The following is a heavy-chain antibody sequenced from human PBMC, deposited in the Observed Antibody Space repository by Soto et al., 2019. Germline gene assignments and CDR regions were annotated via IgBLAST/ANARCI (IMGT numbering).Heavy chain of an antibody. CDR2: IYYSGST. CDR3: ARGRTSSPTPCDY. Sequence: QVQLQESGPGLVKPSQTLSLTCTVSGGSISSGGYYWSWIRQHPGKGLEWIGYIYYSGSTYYNPSRKCRVIISVDTSKNPCSLTLSPVTAADTAVYYCARGRTSSPTPCDYWGQGTLVTVSS. V-gene: IGHV4-31*03. CDR1: GGSISSGGYY. J-gene: IGHJ4*02. D-gene: IGHD2-2*01.